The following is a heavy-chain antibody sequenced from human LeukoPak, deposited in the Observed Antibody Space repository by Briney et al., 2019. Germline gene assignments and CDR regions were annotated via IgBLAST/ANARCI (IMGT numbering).Heavy chain of an antibody. CDR2: ITGSGGST. J-gene: IGHJ6*02. D-gene: IGHD1-26*01. CDR3: AGARSDYFYGVDV. V-gene: IGHV3-23*01. Sequence: PGGSLRLSCAASGFTFSGYAMNWVRQAPGKGLEWVSAITGSGGSTYYAAPVKGRFTISRDFSKNTLYLQMNSLRAEDTAVYYCAGARSDYFYGVDVWGQGTTVTVSS. CDR1: GFTFSGYA.